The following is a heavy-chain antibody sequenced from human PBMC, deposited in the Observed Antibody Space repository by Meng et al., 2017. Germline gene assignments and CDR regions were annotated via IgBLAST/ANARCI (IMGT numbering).Heavy chain of an antibody. CDR3: ARTRGDYYFDY. V-gene: IGHV4-61*01. CDR1: GDSVTLGSHY. J-gene: IGHJ4*02. CDR2: IDYGGST. Sequence: LQESALSLVTLDETLSLTCTVSGDSVTLGSHYWSWIRQPPGKGLEWIGYIDYGGSTSYNPSLRSRVTISVDTSNNQFSLKLSSVTAADTAVFYCARTRGDYYFDYWGQGTLVTASS. D-gene: IGHD3-16*01.